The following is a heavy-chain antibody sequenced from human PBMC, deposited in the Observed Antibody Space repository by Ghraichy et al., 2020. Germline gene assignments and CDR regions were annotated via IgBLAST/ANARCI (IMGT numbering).Heavy chain of an antibody. CDR1: GFTFSSYA. V-gene: IGHV3-23*01. J-gene: IGHJ4*02. CDR3: AKDMDYYDSSGYYFDY. D-gene: IGHD3-22*01. CDR2: ISGSGGST. Sequence: GGSLRLSCAASGFTFSSYAMSWVRQAPGKGLEWVSAISGSGGSTYYADSVKGRFTISRDNSKNTLYLQMNSPRAEDTAVYYCAKDMDYYDSSGYYFDYWGQVTLVTVSS.